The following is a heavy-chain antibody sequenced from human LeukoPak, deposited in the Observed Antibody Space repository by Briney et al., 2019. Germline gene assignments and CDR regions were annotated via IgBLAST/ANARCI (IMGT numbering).Heavy chain of an antibody. CDR3: ATVELERRGYYYYYYMDV. CDR2: INPNSGGT. D-gene: IGHD1-1*01. V-gene: IGHV1-2*02. J-gene: IGHJ6*03. CDR1: GYTFTGYY. Sequence: GASVKVSCKASGYTFTGYYMHWVRQAPGQGLEWMGWINPNSGGTNYAQKFQGRVTMTRDTSISTAYMELSSLRSEDTAVYYCATVELERRGYYYYYYMDVWGKGTTVTISS.